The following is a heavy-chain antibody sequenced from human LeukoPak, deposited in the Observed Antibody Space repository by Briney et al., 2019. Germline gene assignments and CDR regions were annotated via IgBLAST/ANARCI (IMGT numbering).Heavy chain of an antibody. D-gene: IGHD6-19*01. CDR2: IYYSGST. J-gene: IGHJ3*02. CDR1: GGSISSGGYY. V-gene: IGHV4-31*03. CDR3: ARERQWLATHVSVADIDAFDI. Sequence: SETLSLTCTVSGGSISSGGYYWSWIRQHPGKGLEWIGYIYYSGSTYYNPSLKSRVTISVDTSKNQFSLKLSSVTAADTAVYYCARERQWLATHVSVADIDAFDIWGQGTMVTVSS.